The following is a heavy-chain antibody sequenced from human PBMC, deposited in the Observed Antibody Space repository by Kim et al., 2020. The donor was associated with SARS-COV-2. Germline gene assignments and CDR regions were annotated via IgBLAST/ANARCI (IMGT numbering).Heavy chain of an antibody. CDR3: ARDPVSGSSETTFDY. J-gene: IGHJ4*02. D-gene: IGHD1-26*01. V-gene: IGHV3-30*01. Sequence: DSEKGRLPNSRDNSKNTLYLQMNSLRAEDTAVYYCARDPVSGSSETTFDYWGQGTLVTVSS.